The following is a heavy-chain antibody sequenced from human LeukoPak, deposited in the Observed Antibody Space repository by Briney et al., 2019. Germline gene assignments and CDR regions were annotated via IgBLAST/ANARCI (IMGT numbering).Heavy chain of an antibody. Sequence: PGGSLRLSCAASGFTFSSYAMNWVRQAPGKGLEWVSGLSGSGGATYYVDSVKGRFTISRDNSKNTLYLQMNNLRAEDTAVYYCAKDALISFRGAWSQSDSWGQGTLVTVSS. CDR3: AKDALISFRGAWSQSDS. CDR1: GFTFSSYA. D-gene: IGHD3-16*02. V-gene: IGHV3-23*01. CDR2: LSGSGGAT. J-gene: IGHJ4*02.